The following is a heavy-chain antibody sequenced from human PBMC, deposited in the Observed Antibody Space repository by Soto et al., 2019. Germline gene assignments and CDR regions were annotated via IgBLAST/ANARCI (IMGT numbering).Heavy chain of an antibody. Sequence: QVQLEQSGSEVQKSGSSVKVSCKASGYSFSSHAITWARQAPGQGLEWMGGIIPVFGTPTYAQKFQGRLTISADKSTNTSSLELRSLRSEDTAVYYCARGGALSTSWYWGDGLDSWGQGTQVTVSS. CDR1: GYSFSSHA. D-gene: IGHD6-13*01. CDR3: ARGGALSTSWYWGDGLDS. CDR2: IIPVFGTP. V-gene: IGHV1-69*06. J-gene: IGHJ4*02.